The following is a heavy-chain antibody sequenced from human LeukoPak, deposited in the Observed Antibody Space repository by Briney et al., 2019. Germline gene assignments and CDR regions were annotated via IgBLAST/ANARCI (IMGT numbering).Heavy chain of an antibody. CDR2: IIPILGIA. CDR3: ARAHHYDSSGYSFDY. J-gene: IGHJ4*02. Sequence: SVKVSYKASGGTFSSYAISWVRQAPGQGLEWMGRIIPILGIANYAQKFQGRVTITADKSTSTAYMELSSLRSEDTAVYYCARAHHYDSSGYSFDYWGQGTLVTVSS. V-gene: IGHV1-69*04. D-gene: IGHD3-22*01. CDR1: GGTFSSYA.